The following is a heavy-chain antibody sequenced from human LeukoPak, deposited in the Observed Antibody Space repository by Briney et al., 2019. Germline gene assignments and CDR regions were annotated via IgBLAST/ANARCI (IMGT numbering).Heavy chain of an antibody. Sequence: PSETLSLTCAVYGGSFSGYYWSWIRQPPGKGLEWIGEINHSGSTNYNPSLKSRVTISVDTSKNQFSLKLSSVTAADTAVYYCARALVGASEIDYWGQGTLVTVSS. CDR1: GGSFSGYY. CDR3: ARALVGASEIDY. V-gene: IGHV4-34*09. CDR2: INHSGST. J-gene: IGHJ4*02. D-gene: IGHD1-26*01.